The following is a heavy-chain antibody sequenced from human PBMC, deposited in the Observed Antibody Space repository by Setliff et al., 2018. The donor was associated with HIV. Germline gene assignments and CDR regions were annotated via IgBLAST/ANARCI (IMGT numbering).Heavy chain of an antibody. J-gene: IGHJ3*02. V-gene: IGHV1-2*02. Sequence: ASVKVSCKASGYTYTAFYIHRVRQAPGQGLEWMGWINPNSGGTKFAQKFQGRVTMTGDTSITTAYMELSSLRSDDTAVYFCARAGIAVAGRGGQAFDIWGQGTGVTVSS. D-gene: IGHD6-19*01. CDR1: GYTYTAFY. CDR2: INPNSGGT. CDR3: ARAGIAVAGRGGQAFDI.